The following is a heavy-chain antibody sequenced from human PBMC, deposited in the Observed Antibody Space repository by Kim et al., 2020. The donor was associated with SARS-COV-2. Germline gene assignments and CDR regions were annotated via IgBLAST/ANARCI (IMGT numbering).Heavy chain of an antibody. D-gene: IGHD1-26*01. CDR3: ASAWGRWELSYYYYGMDV. CDR1: GFTFSSYA. Sequence: GGSLRLSCAASGFTFSSYAMHWVRQAPGKGLEWVAVISYDGSNKYYADSVKGRFTISRDNSKNTLYLQMNSLRAEDTAVYYCASAWGRWELSYYYYGMDVWGQGTTVTVSS. J-gene: IGHJ6*02. CDR2: ISYDGSNK. V-gene: IGHV3-30*04.